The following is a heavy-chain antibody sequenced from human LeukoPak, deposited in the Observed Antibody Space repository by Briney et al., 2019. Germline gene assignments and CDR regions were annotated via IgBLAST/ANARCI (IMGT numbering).Heavy chain of an antibody. CDR2: ISPSGGST. Sequence: GGSLRLSCAASGFTFRSYAMSWVRQAPGKGLEWVSGISPSGGSTYYADSVKGRLTISRDNSKNTLYLQMNSLRAEDTAVYYCAKDWNYDSSGLNYFDHWGQGTRVTVSS. D-gene: IGHD3-22*01. CDR3: AKDWNYDSSGLNYFDH. J-gene: IGHJ4*02. V-gene: IGHV3-23*01. CDR1: GFTFRSYA.